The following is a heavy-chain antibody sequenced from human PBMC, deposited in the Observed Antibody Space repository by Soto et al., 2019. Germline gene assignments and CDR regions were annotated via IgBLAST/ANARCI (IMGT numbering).Heavy chain of an antibody. V-gene: IGHV3-53*01. D-gene: IGHD5-18*01. CDR2: IYSGGST. CDR3: ARAVDTAMALDY. Sequence: GGSLRLSCAASGFTVSSNYMSWVRQDPGKGLEWVSVIYSGGSTYYADSVKGRFTISRDNSKNTLYLQMNSLRAEDTAVYYCARAVDTAMALDYWGQGTLVTVSS. CDR1: GFTVSSNY. J-gene: IGHJ4*02.